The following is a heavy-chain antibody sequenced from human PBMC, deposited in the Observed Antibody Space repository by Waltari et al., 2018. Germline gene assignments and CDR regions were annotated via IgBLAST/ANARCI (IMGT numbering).Heavy chain of an antibody. Sequence: QVQPQESGPGLVKPSQDLSPTCTFSGCSISSGRHYWSWNRQASGKELEWIGRIYTSGSTNNNPSLKGQITISVDTSKNRFSLELGSVAAADTAVNYWSREERQQLVKGLDIWGQGTMVTVSS. CDR2: IYTSGST. CDR3: SREERQQLVKGLDI. J-gene: IGHJ3*02. D-gene: IGHD6-13*01. CDR1: GCSISSGRHY. V-gene: IGHV4-61*02.